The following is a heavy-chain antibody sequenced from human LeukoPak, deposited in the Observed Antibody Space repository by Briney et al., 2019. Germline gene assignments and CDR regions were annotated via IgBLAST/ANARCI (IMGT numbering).Heavy chain of an antibody. CDR2: VYSSGST. CDR3: ATHRNSGYHSNGMDV. Sequence: SETLSLTCAVSGGPISSYYWSWIRQPPGKGLEWIGYVYSSGSTNYNPSLKSPVTISVDASRIRFSLKLSSVTAADTAVYYCATHRNSGYHSNGMDVWGQGSTVTVSS. V-gene: IGHV4-59*08. J-gene: IGHJ6*02. D-gene: IGHD5-12*01. CDR1: GGPISSYY.